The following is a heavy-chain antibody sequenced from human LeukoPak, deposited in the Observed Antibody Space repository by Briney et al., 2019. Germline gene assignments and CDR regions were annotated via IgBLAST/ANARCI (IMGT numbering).Heavy chain of an antibody. CDR1: GGSISSSSYY. D-gene: IGHD3-3*01. J-gene: IGHJ4*02. V-gene: IGHV4-39*01. Sequence: SETLSLTCTVSGGSISSSSYYWGWIRQPPGKGLEWIGSIYYSGSTCYNPSLKSRVTISVDTSKNPFSLKLSSVTAADTAVYYCARGPTYDFWSGYFDYWGQGTLVTVSS. CDR3: ARGPTYDFWSGYFDY. CDR2: IYYSGST.